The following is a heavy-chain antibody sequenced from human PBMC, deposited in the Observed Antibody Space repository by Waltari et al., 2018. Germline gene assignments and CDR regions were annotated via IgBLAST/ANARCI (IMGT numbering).Heavy chain of an antibody. CDR2: INPSGGST. V-gene: IGHV1-46*01. CDR1: GYTFTSYY. CDR3: ARSETYYYDSSALPGGY. J-gene: IGHJ4*02. Sequence: QVQLVQSGAEVKKPGASVKVSRKASGYTFTSYYMHWVRQAPGQGLEWMEIINPSGGSTSYAQKFQGRVTMTRDTSTSTVYMELSSLRSEDTAVYYCARSETYYYDSSALPGGYWGQGTLVTVSS. D-gene: IGHD3-22*01.